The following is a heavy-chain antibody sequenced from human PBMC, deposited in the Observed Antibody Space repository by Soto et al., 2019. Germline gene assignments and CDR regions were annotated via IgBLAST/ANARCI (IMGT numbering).Heavy chain of an antibody. CDR3: AREPLVGGVGYDHWLDP. CDR2: SNIGNGNT. CDR1: GYTFTSYA. V-gene: IGHV1-3*04. J-gene: IGHJ5*02. D-gene: IGHD2-21*02. Sequence: QVQLVQSGAEVKKPGASVRVSCRTSGYTFTSYAIHWVRQAPGQGLEWMAWSNIGNGNTKYSQKFQGRVTVSRDTSASTAYMERSSLRSEDTAVYYCAREPLVGGVGYDHWLDPWGQGTLVPVSS.